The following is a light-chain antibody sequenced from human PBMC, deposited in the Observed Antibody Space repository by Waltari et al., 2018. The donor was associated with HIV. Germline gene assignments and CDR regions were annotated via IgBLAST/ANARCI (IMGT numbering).Light chain of an antibody. CDR3: QQRSHWPPGFP. CDR1: QSIGNY. CDR2: DAS. Sequence: DIVLTQSPATLSLSPGERATLSCRASQSIGNYLAWYQQKTGQPPRVLIDDASTSATGIPARFSVSGSGTDFTLTISSLEPEDFAVYYCQQRSHWPPGFPFGPGTKVDI. J-gene: IGKJ3*01. V-gene: IGKV3-11*01.